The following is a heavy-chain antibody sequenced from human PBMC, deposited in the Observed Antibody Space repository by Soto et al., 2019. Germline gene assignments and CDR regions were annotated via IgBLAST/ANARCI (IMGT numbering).Heavy chain of an antibody. V-gene: IGHV4-59*01. Sequence: SETLSLTCTVSGGSISSYYWSWIRQPPGKGLEWIGYIYYSGITYYNPSLKSRVTISVDTSKNQFSLKLSSVTAADTAVYYCARELTPRYYFDYWGQGTLVTVPS. CDR3: ARELTPRYYFDY. J-gene: IGHJ4*02. CDR1: GGSISSYY. CDR2: IYYSGIT. D-gene: IGHD3-9*01.